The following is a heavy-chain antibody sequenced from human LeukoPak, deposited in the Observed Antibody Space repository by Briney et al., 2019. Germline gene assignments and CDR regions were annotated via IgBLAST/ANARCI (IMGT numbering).Heavy chain of an antibody. CDR3: ARRSSSAYFYGFDY. D-gene: IGHD3-22*01. CDR2: IYYSGST. Sequence: SETLSLTCAVYGGSFSGYYWSWIRQPPGEGLEWIGTIYYSGSTYYNPSLKSRVTVSMDTSKNQFSLKLSSVTAADTAIYYCARRSSSAYFYGFDYWGQGTLVTVSS. V-gene: IGHV4-34*01. CDR1: GGSFSGYY. J-gene: IGHJ4*02.